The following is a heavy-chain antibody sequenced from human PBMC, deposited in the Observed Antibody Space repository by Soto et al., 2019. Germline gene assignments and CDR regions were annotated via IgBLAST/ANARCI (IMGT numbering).Heavy chain of an antibody. V-gene: IGHV1-2*04. D-gene: IGHD1-1*01. CDR1: GYTFTGYY. CDR3: ARGTGTHSRDAFDI. J-gene: IGHJ3*02. CDR2: INPNSGGT. Sequence: ASVKVSCKASGYTFTGYYMHWVRQAPGQGLEWMGWINPNSGGTNYAQKFQGWVTMTRDTSISTAYMELSRLRSDDTAVYYCARGTGTHSRDAFDIWGQGTMVTVSS.